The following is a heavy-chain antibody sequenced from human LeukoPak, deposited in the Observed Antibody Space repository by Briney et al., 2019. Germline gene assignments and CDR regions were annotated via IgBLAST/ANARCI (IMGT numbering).Heavy chain of an antibody. D-gene: IGHD2-2*01. CDR2: IYHSGST. Sequence: PSQTLSLTCAVSGGSISSGGYSWSWIRQPPGKGLEWIGYIYHSGSTYYNPSLKSRVTISVDTSKNQFSLKLSSVTAADTAVYYCARHSLVVPAAHPIDYWGQGTLVTVSS. V-gene: IGHV4-30-2*03. CDR1: GGSISSGGYS. CDR3: ARHSLVVPAAHPIDY. J-gene: IGHJ4*02.